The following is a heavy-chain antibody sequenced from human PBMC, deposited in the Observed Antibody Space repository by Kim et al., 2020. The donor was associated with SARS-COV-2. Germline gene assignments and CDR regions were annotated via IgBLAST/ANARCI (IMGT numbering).Heavy chain of an antibody. V-gene: IGHV3-30-3*01. CDR1: GFTFSSYA. CDR3: ARERLWFGEFTFDY. D-gene: IGHD3-10*01. Sequence: GGSLRLSCAASGFTFSSYAMHWVRQAPGKGLEWVAVISYDGSNKYYADSVKGRFTISRDNSKNTLYLQMNSLRAEDTAVYYCARERLWFGEFTFDYWGQG. CDR2: ISYDGSNK. J-gene: IGHJ4*02.